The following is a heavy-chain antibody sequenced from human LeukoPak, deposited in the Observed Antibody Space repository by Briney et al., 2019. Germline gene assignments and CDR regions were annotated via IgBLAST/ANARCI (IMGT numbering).Heavy chain of an antibody. V-gene: IGHV1-8*01. CDR3: ARKNYDFWSGYLYYFDY. J-gene: IGHJ4*02. Sequence: ASVKVSCKASGYTFTSYDINWVRQATGQGLEWMGWMNPNSGNTGYAQKLQGRVTMTTDTSTSTAYMELRSLRSDDTAVYYCARKNYDFWSGYLYYFDYWGQGTLVTVSS. D-gene: IGHD3-3*01. CDR1: GYTFTSYD. CDR2: MNPNSGNT.